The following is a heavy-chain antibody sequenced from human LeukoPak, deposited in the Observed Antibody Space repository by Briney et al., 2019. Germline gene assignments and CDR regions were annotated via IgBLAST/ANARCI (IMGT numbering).Heavy chain of an antibody. CDR3: ARSGAVAGYYYYYGMDV. CDR1: GGSISSYY. D-gene: IGHD6-19*01. CDR2: IYTSGST. J-gene: IGHJ6*02. Sequence: SETLPLTCTVSGGSISSYYWSWIWQPAGKGLEWIGRIYTSGSTNYNPSLKSRVTMSVDTTKNQFSLKLSSVTAADTAVYYCARSGAVAGYYYYYGMDVWGQGTTVTVSS. V-gene: IGHV4-4*07.